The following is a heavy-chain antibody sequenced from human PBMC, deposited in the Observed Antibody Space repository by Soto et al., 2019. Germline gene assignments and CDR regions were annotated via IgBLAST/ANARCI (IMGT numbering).Heavy chain of an antibody. CDR1: GYTLTELS. V-gene: IGHV1-24*01. CDR2: FDPEDGET. Sequence: GASVKVSCKVSGYTLTELSMHWVRQAPGKGLEWMGGFDPEDGETIYAQKFQGRVTMTEDTSTDTAYMELSSLRSEDTAVYYCATVARGYSYGPLDYWGQGTLVTVSS. CDR3: ATVARGYSYGPLDY. D-gene: IGHD5-18*01. J-gene: IGHJ4*02.